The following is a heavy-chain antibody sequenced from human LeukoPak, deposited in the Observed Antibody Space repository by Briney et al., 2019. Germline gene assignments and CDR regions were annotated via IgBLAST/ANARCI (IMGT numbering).Heavy chain of an antibody. CDR1: GFAFSSYW. Sequence: GGSLRLSCAASGFAFSSYWMSWVRQAPGKGLEWVANIKQDGSEKYYVDSVKGRFTISRDNAKKSLYLQMNSLRPEDTAVYYCARILSGSGSYYKYYFDYWGQGTLVTVSS. J-gene: IGHJ4*02. CDR3: ARILSGSGSYYKYYFDY. CDR2: IKQDGSEK. V-gene: IGHV3-7*01. D-gene: IGHD3-10*01.